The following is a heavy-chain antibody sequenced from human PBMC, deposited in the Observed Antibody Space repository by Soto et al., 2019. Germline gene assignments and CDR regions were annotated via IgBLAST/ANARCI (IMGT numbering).Heavy chain of an antibody. D-gene: IGHD3-10*02. Sequence: ASVKVSCKASGYTFTGYYMHWVRQAPGQGLEWMGWINPNSGGTNYAQKFQGWVTMTRDTSISTAYMELSRLRSDDTAVYYCARGWGLMFREFNPAFDYWGQGTLVTVSS. CDR1: GYTFTGYY. V-gene: IGHV1-2*04. J-gene: IGHJ4*02. CDR3: ARGWGLMFREFNPAFDY. CDR2: INPNSGGT.